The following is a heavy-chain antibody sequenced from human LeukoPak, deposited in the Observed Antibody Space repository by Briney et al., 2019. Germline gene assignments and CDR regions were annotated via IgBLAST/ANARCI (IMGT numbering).Heavy chain of an antibody. CDR1: GLTFSDYY. V-gene: IGHV3-11*06. CDR3: ARDVIAVLDY. D-gene: IGHD6-19*01. CDR2: ISSSSSYT. J-gene: IGHJ4*02. Sequence: GGSLRLSCAASGLTFSDYYMSWIRQAPGKGLEWVSYISSSSSYTNYADSVKGRFTISRDNAKNSLYLQMNSLRAEDTAVYYCARDVIAVLDYWGQGTLVTVSS.